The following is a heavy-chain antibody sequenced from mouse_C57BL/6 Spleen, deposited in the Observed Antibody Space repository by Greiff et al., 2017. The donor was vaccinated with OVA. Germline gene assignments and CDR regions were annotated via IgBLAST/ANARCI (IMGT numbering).Heavy chain of an antibody. CDR3: ARDSSGYYYAMDY. CDR2: IDPSDSET. Sequence: QVQLQQPGAELVRPGSSVKLSCKASGYTFTSYWMHWVKQRPIQGLEWIGNIDPSDSETHYNQQFKDKATLTVDKSYSTSYMQLSSLTSEDSAVYYCARDSSGYYYAMDYWGQGTSVTVSS. J-gene: IGHJ4*01. D-gene: IGHD3-2*02. CDR1: GYTFTSYW. V-gene: IGHV1-52*01.